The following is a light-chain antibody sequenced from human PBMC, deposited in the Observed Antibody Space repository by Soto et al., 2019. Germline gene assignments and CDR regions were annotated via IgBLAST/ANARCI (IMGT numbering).Light chain of an antibody. CDR1: SGSVSTNNY. CDR2: STY. J-gene: IGLJ3*02. CDR3: VLYMGSGSWV. V-gene: IGLV8-61*01. Sequence: QTVVTQEPSFSVSPGATVTLTCGLSSGSVSTNNYPSWYQQTPGQAPRTLIYSTYTRSSGVPDRFSASILGNKAALTITGAQADDESDYYCVLYMGSGSWVFGGGTQLTVL.